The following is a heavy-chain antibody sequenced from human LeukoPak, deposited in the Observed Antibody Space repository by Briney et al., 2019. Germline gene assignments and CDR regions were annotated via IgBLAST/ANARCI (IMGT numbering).Heavy chain of an antibody. CDR2: IYPGDSDT. D-gene: IGHD4/OR15-4a*01. CDR3: ARRGLGYDDYDAWKDAFDI. CDR1: GDTFNSDW. Sequence: GESLQISCKGSGDTFNSDWIAWVRQMPGKGLECMGVIYPGDSDTTYSPSFQGQVTISADKSINTAYPQWTSLKASDTAMYYCARRGLGYDDYDAWKDAFDIWGQGTMVIVSS. J-gene: IGHJ3*02. V-gene: IGHV5-51*01.